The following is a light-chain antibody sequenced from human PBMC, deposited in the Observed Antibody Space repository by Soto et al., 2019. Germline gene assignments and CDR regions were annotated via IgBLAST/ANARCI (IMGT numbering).Light chain of an antibody. CDR3: QQLNSHPFT. CDR1: QAIRNY. Sequence: DIQLTQSPSFLSASVGDRVTITCRASQAIRNYLAWYQQKPGKAPTLLIYAASTLRSGVPSRFSGSGSGTEFTLTISSLQPDDFTTYYCQQLNSHPFTFGPGTRVDIK. CDR2: AAS. V-gene: IGKV1-9*01. J-gene: IGKJ3*01.